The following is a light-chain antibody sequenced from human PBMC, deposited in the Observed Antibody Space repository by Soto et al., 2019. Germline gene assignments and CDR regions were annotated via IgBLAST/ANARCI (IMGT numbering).Light chain of an antibody. V-gene: IGKV1-5*03. J-gene: IGKJ1*01. CDR3: QQYNNSSRT. CDR1: QSISTW. CDR2: MAS. Sequence: DIQMTQSPSTLSASVGDRVTITCRASQSISTWLAWYQQKPGKAPKVLIYMASTLESGVPSRFSGSGSGTEFTLTINSLQPDDFATYYCQQYNNSSRTFGQGTKVEIK.